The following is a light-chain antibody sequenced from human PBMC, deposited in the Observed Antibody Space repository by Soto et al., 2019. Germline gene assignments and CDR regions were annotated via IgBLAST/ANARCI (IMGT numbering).Light chain of an antibody. V-gene: IGKV3-11*01. CDR1: QSLSSY. J-gene: IGKJ1*01. CDR3: QQRGTGPQT. CDR2: DAS. Sequence: EIVLTQSPATLSFSPVERATLSCRASQSLSSYLAWYQQKPGQAPRLLIYDASNRATGIPARFSGSGSGSDFTLTISSLEPEDFAVYYCQQRGTGPQTFGQGTKVDIK.